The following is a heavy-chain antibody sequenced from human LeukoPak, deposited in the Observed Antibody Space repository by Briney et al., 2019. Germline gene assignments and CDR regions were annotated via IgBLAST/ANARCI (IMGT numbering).Heavy chain of an antibody. CDR1: GFTFDDYA. D-gene: IGHD3-22*01. Sequence: GRSLRLSCAASGFTFDDYAMHWVRQAPGKGLEWVSGISWNSGSIGYADSVKGRFTISRDNSKNTLYLQMNSLRAEDTAVYYCAKDHRYYYDSSGYYFGDYWGQGTLVTVSS. J-gene: IGHJ4*02. CDR3: AKDHRYYYDSSGYYFGDY. CDR2: ISWNSGSI. V-gene: IGHV3-9*01.